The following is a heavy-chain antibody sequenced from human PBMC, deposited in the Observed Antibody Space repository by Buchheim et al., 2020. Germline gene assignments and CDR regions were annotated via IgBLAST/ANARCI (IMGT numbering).Heavy chain of an antibody. CDR3: ARARSLYCSGGSCSTFDY. J-gene: IGHJ4*02. D-gene: IGHD2-15*01. Sequence: QVQLQESGPGLVKPSQTLSLACAVSGGSISSGGYSWSWIRQPPGKGLEWIGYIYYSGSTYYNPSLKSRVTIPVDTSKNQFSLKLSSVTAADTAVYYCARARSLYCSGGSCSTFDYWGQGTL. CDR2: IYYSGST. CDR1: GGSISSGGYS. V-gene: IGHV4-30-4*07.